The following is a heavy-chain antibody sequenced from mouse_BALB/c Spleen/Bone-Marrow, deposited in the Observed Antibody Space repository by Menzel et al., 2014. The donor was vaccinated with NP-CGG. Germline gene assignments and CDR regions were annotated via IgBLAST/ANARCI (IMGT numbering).Heavy chain of an antibody. Sequence: QVQLKESGAELAKPGASVKMSCKASGYTSTSYWMHWVKQRPGQGLEWIGYINPSTGYTEYNQKFKDKATLTADKSSSTAYMQLSSLTSEDSAVYYCARGYYGSSLVYWGQGTLVTVSA. CDR1: GYTSTSYW. V-gene: IGHV1-7*01. J-gene: IGHJ3*01. CDR3: ARGYYGSSLVY. D-gene: IGHD1-1*01. CDR2: INPSTGYT.